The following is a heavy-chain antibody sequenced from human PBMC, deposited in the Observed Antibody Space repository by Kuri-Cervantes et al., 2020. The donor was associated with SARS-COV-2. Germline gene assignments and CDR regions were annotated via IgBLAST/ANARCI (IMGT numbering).Heavy chain of an antibody. D-gene: IGHD6-6*01. CDR1: GVSVAGGTYY. CDR2: LDTSGST. V-gene: IGHV4-61*09. J-gene: IGHJ6*03. Sequence: SQTLSLTCAVSGVSVAGGTYYWAWIRQPAGKGLEWIGHLDTSGSTTYNPSLKSRVTISLDTSKNQFSLQLNSVTPEDTAVYYCAREFYSSYYYYYYMDVWGKGTTVTVSS. CDR3: AREFYSSYYYYYYMDV.